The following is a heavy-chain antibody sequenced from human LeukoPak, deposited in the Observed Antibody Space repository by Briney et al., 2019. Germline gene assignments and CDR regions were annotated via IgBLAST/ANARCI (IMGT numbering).Heavy chain of an antibody. CDR3: ASEGPMRQVDY. J-gene: IGHJ4*02. V-gene: IGHV1-46*01. Sequence: ASVKVSCKASGYTFTSYYMHWVRQAPGQGLEWMGIINPSGGSTSYAQKFQGRVTMTRDTSTSTVYMELSSLRSDDTAVYYCASEGPMRQVDYWGQGTLVTVSS. CDR1: GYTFTSYY. CDR2: INPSGGST.